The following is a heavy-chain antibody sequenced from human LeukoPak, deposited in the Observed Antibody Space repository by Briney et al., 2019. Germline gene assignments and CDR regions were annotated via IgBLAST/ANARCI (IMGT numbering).Heavy chain of an antibody. CDR3: AKDYREVGDYYYGMDV. J-gene: IGHJ6*02. Sequence: GGSLRLSCTASGFTFSGYAMSWVRQAPGKGLEWVSSISGSGGSTYYADSVKGRFTISRDNSNNTLYVQMNSLRAEDTAVYYCAKDYREVGDYYYGMDVWGQGTTVTVSS. V-gene: IGHV3-23*01. CDR2: ISGSGGST. D-gene: IGHD1-26*01. CDR1: GFTFSGYA.